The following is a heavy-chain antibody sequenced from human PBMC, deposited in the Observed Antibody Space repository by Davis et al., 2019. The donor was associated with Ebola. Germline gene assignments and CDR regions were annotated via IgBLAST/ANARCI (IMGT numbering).Heavy chain of an antibody. CDR2: IKQDGGEK. V-gene: IGHV3-7*03. CDR1: GFIFSNYW. CDR3: ASGDGRGNSYDMDV. J-gene: IGHJ6*02. D-gene: IGHD4-23*01. Sequence: GESLKISCAAPGFIFSNYWISWVRQAPGKGPEWVAIIKQDGGEKYYVDSVKGRFTISRDNAKNSLFLQMNSLRAEDTALYYCASGDGRGNSYDMDVWGQGTTVTVSS.